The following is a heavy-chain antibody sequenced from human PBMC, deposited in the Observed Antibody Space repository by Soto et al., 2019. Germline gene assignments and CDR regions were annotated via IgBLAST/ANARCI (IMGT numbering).Heavy chain of an antibody. V-gene: IGHV3-30*03. CDR2: VTFDGRHQ. CDR3: ARPSISDYMGPFDL. CDR1: GFSFSSHG. J-gene: IGHJ5*02. Sequence: QVHLVESGGGVVQPGRSLRPSCAASGFSFSSHGMHWVRQAPGKGLEWVAVVTFDGRHQYYADSVKGRFTISIDNPRNMVYLQMNSLREDDTAIYFCARPSISDYMGPFDLWGQGIQVTVSS. D-gene: IGHD4-4*01.